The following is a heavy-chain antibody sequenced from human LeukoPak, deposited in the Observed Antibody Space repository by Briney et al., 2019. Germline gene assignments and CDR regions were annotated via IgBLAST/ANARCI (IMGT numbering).Heavy chain of an antibody. J-gene: IGHJ4*02. D-gene: IGHD2-15*01. Sequence: GGSLRLSCAASGFTFSSYAMSWVRQASGKGLEWVSAISGSGGSTYYADSVKGRFTISRDNSKNTLYLQMNSLRAEDTAVYYCAKDAPRLYCSGGSCYSGDYWGQGTLVTVSS. V-gene: IGHV3-23*01. CDR1: GFTFSSYA. CDR3: AKDAPRLYCSGGSCYSGDY. CDR2: ISGSGGST.